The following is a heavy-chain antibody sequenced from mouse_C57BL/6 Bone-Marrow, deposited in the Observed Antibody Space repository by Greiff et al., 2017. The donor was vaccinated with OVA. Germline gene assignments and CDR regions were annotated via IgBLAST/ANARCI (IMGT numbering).Heavy chain of an antibody. Sequence: VQLQQSGAELARPGASVKLSCKASGYTFTSSGISWVKQRTGQGLEWIGELYPRSGNTYYNEKFKGQATLTAEKSCSTAYMELRSLTSEDSAVYFCARRGMVTTYDYWGQGTTLTVSS. D-gene: IGHD2-2*01. J-gene: IGHJ2*01. CDR1: GYTFTSSG. CDR3: ARRGMVTTYDY. CDR2: LYPRSGNT. V-gene: IGHV1-81*01.